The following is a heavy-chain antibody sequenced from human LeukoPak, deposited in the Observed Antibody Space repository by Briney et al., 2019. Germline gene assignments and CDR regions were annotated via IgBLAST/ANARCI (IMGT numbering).Heavy chain of an antibody. D-gene: IGHD2-2*01. CDR3: AKLPSVLVVPAAFEY. Sequence: PGGSLRLSCAASGFTFSSYAMSWVRQPPWKGLEWVSAINGSGGSKYYPDSVKGRFTISRDNSNNTLYLQMNSLRAEDTAIYYCAKLPSVLVVPAAFEYWGQGTLVTVSS. CDR1: GFTFSSYA. V-gene: IGHV3-23*01. J-gene: IGHJ4*02. CDR2: INGSGGSK.